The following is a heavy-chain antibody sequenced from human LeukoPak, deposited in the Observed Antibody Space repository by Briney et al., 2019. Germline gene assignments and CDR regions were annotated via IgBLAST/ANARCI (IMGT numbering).Heavy chain of an antibody. D-gene: IGHD6-19*01. CDR1: GFTLSSYA. Sequence: GWSLTLPCAASGFTLSSYAMSWVRQAPGKGLDGVSAISPGGSTYYPDSVKERFTISRDNSKDTLYLQMNSLRADDTAVYYCAKDLEKWLLGPFDLWGQGTMVSVPS. J-gene: IGHJ3*01. CDR3: AKDLEKWLLGPFDL. V-gene: IGHV3-23*01. CDR2: ISPGGST.